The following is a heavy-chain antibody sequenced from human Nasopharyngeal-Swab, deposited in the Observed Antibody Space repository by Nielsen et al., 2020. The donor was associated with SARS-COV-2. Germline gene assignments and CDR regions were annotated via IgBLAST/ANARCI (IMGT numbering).Heavy chain of an antibody. CDR2: IWYDGSNK. V-gene: IGHV3-33*01. Sequence: SLKISCAASGFTFSSYGMHWGRQAPGQGLEWVADIWYDGSNKHYADSVNGRFTISRDNSKNTLYLQMNSLRAEDTAVYYCARDEAVAQLSYYGMHVWGQGTTVTVSS. CDR1: GFTFSSYG. CDR3: ARDEAVAQLSYYGMHV. J-gene: IGHJ6*02. D-gene: IGHD6-19*01.